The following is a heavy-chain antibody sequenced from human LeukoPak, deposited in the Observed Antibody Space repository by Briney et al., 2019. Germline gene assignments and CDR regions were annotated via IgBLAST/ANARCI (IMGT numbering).Heavy chain of an antibody. CDR3: ATSDLDN. CDR1: GFTFSSDW. CDR2: IQPHGSEK. J-gene: IGHJ4*02. Sequence: PGGSLRLSCAVYGFTFSSDWMSWVRQAPGRGLEWVATIQPHGSEKYYVDSVKGRFTISRDNAKNSVFLQMNSQRGEETAVYYCATSDLDNWGQGSLVTVSS. V-gene: IGHV3-7*01.